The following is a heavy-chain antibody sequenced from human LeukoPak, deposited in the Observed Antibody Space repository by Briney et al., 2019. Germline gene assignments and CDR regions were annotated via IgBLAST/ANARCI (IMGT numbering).Heavy chain of an antibody. CDR3: AKDTGGLYCSSTSCYMDY. V-gene: IGHV3-21*01. CDR2: FTSSSRSI. D-gene: IGHD2-2*02. J-gene: IGHJ4*02. CDR1: GFTFSSYS. Sequence: GGSLRLSCAASGFTFSSYSMTWVRQAPGKGLEWVSSFTSSSRSIYYADSVKGRFTISRDNAKKSLHLQMNSLRAEDTAIYYCAKDTGGLYCSSTSCYMDYWGQGTLVTVSS.